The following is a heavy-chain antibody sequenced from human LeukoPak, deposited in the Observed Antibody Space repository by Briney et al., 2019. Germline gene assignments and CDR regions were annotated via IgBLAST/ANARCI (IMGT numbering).Heavy chain of an antibody. CDR1: GYTFTSYD. D-gene: IGHD3-9*01. J-gene: IGHJ4*02. Sequence: GASVKVSCKASGYTFTSYDINWVRQAPGQGLEWMGWINPNHGDTNYAQKFQDRVSMTRDTSISTAYMHLSRLRSADTAVYYCARSPHILTGENFEYWGQGTLLTVSS. V-gene: IGHV1-2*02. CDR3: ARSPHILTGENFEY. CDR2: INPNHGDT.